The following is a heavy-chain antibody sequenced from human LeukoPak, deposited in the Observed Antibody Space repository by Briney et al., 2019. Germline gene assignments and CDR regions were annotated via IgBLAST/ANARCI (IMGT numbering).Heavy chain of an antibody. D-gene: IGHD5-12*01. CDR2: IYPGDSDT. V-gene: IGHV5-51*01. CDR3: ARQDSGYAFDY. CDR1: GYSFTSYW. Sequence: GASLKISCKGSGYSFTSYWIGWVRQVPGKGLEWVGIIYPGDSDTRYSPSFQGQVTISADKSINTVYLQWRSLQASDTAKYYCARQDSGYAFDYWGQGTLVTVSS. J-gene: IGHJ4*02.